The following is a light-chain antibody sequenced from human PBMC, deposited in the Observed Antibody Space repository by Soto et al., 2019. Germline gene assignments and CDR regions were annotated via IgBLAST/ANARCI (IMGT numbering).Light chain of an antibody. Sequence: EVVLTQSAGTLSLSPGERATLSWRASQSVSSFLAWYQQKHGQAPRLLIYLASTRATGIPARFSGSRYGPEFTLTINSLQSEDFAIYYCQPYNNWPLTFGGGTKVDIK. CDR2: LAS. V-gene: IGKV3D-15*01. CDR1: QSVSSF. J-gene: IGKJ4*01. CDR3: QPYNNWPLT.